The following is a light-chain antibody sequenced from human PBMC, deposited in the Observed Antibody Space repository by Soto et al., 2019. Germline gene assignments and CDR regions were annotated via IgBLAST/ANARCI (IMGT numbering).Light chain of an antibody. CDR3: QQYYKWPPET. CDR1: ESVGSN. CDR2: GAS. V-gene: IGKV3-15*01. J-gene: IGKJ2*01. Sequence: EIVMTQSPATLSVSPGERATLSSRASESVGSNLAWYQQKPGQAPRLLIHGASKRATGIPARFSGSGSGTEFTLTISSLQSEDFAVYYCQQYYKWPPETFGQGTKVAIK.